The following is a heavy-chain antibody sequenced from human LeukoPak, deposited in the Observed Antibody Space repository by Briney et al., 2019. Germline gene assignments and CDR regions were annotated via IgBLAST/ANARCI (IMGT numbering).Heavy chain of an antibody. Sequence: GGSLRLSCTVTGFSVSRNYMTWVRQAPGKGLEWISVIYSGGSTYYADSVKGRFTVSRDNSKNTVYLQMNSLTVEDTAVYFCASDRGVGMTLGLVYWGQGTLVTVSS. V-gene: IGHV3-53*01. J-gene: IGHJ4*02. CDR1: GFSVSRNY. CDR3: ASDRGVGMTLGLVY. D-gene: IGHD1-26*01. CDR2: IYSGGST.